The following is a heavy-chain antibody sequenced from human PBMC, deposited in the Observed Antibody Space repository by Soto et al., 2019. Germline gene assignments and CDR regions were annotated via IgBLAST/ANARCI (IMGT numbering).Heavy chain of an antibody. CDR3: ARDWSSTSWAPEPNWFDP. J-gene: IGHJ5*02. CDR1: GFTFSSYS. V-gene: IGHV3-21*01. Sequence: LSLTCAASGFTFSSYSMNWVRQAPGKGLEWVSSISSSSSYIYYADSVKGRFTISRDNAKNSLYLQMNSLRAEDTAVYYCARDWSSTSWAPEPNWFDPWGQGTLVTVSS. D-gene: IGHD2-2*01. CDR2: ISSSSSYI.